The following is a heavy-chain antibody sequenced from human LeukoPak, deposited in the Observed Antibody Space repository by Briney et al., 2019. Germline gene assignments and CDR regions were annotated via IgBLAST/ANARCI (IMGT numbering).Heavy chain of an antibody. CDR1: GGSIDNFF. Sequence: SETLSLTCSVSGGSIDNFFWGWVRQPPGKGLEWFGYITYNGRTNYNPSLKSRVSMSVDTSKNQFSLKLSSVTAADTAVYYCARVTGTSAILYWAQGTLVTVSS. CDR2: ITYNGRT. D-gene: IGHD2-2*01. J-gene: IGHJ4*02. CDR3: ARVTGTSAILY. V-gene: IGHV4-59*01.